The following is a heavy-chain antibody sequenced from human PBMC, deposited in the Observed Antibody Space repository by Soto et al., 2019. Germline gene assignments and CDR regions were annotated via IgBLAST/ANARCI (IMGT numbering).Heavy chain of an antibody. CDR2: ISWNSGSI. Sequence: EVQRVESGGGLVQPGRSLGLSCAASGFTFDDYAMHWVRQAPGKGLEWVSGISWNSGSIGYADSVKGRFTISRDNAKNSLYLQVNSLRAEDTALYYCAKDRGLVLSFYFDYWGQGTLVTVSS. J-gene: IGHJ4*02. D-gene: IGHD6-19*01. CDR1: GFTFDDYA. V-gene: IGHV3-9*01. CDR3: AKDRGLVLSFYFDY.